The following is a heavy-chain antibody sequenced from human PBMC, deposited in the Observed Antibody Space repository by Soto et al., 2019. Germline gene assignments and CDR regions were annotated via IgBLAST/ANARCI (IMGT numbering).Heavy chain of an antibody. D-gene: IGHD2-2*01. V-gene: IGHV1-46*03. J-gene: IGHJ6*02. CDR2: INPSGGST. CDR1: GYTFTSYY. CDR3: ARQPAVSHYYYYGMDV. Sequence: QVQLVQSGAEVKKPGASVKVSCKASGYTFTSYYMHWVRQAPGQGLEWMGIINPSGGSTSYAQKFQGRFTMTRDTSTSTVYMELSSLRSEDTAVYYCARQPAVSHYYYYGMDVWGQGTTVTVSS.